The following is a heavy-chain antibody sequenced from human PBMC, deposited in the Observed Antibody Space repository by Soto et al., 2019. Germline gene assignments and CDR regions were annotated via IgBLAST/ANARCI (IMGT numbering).Heavy chain of an antibody. Sequence: WTWIRQHPEKGLEWVGNIHYRGNTYYSPSLESRLTISLDTSKNQFSLRLTSVTAADTAVYYCAREGGSYDSGGFLIRGAFDIWGQGTMVTVSS. V-gene: IGHV4-31*02. J-gene: IGHJ3*02. D-gene: IGHD3-22*01. CDR2: IHYRGNT. CDR3: AREGGSYDSGGFLIRGAFDI.